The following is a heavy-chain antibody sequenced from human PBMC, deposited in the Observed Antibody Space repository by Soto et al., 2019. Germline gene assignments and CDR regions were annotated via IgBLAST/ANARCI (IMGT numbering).Heavy chain of an antibody. V-gene: IGHV3-23*01. CDR1: GFTFSSYG. CDR3: AKGFYDSSGNHPHWFDP. Sequence: GGSLSLSCAASGFTFSSYGMSWVRQAPGKGLEWVSAINTNGGSTFYADSVKGRFTISRDNSKNTLYLQMNSLRAEDTAVYYCAKGFYDSSGNHPHWFDPWGQGTLVTSPQ. J-gene: IGHJ5*02. CDR2: INTNGGST. D-gene: IGHD3-22*01.